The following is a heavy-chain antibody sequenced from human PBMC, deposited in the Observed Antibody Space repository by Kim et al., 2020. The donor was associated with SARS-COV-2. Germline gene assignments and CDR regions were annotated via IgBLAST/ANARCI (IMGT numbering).Heavy chain of an antibody. J-gene: IGHJ6*03. CDR2: TSSDGTST. Sequence: GGSLRLSCAASGFRFSSYSIHWVRQAPGKGLECVSATSSDGTSTYYADSVRDRFTVSRDTSKNTLYLQMDSLRPADMGLYYCARSYYKNFMDVVGEGT. CDR1: GFRFSSYS. D-gene: IGHD3-10*01. CDR3: ARSYYKNFMDV. V-gene: IGHV3-64*02.